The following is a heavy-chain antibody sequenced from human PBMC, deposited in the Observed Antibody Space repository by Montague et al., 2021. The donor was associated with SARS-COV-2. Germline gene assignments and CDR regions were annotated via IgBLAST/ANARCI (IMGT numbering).Heavy chain of an antibody. CDR3: ARDGADYSFAYYHEMDV. D-gene: IGHD5-12*01. Sequence: SETLSLTCTVSGASVRTYYWSWIRQSAGKKLEWVGRLYTSGSTYXXPSFKSRVTMSLDTSKNLFSLNLSSMTAADAAVYYCARDGADYSFAYYHEMDVWGQGIAVTVSS. V-gene: IGHV4-4*07. CDR2: LYTSGST. J-gene: IGHJ6*02. CDR1: GASVRTYY.